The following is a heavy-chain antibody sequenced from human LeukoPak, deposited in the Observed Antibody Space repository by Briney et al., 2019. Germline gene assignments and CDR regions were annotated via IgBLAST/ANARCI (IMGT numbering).Heavy chain of an antibody. V-gene: IGHV3-66*02. CDR3: ARQYYDFWSGYRKGWFDP. Sequence: GGSLRLSCAASGFTVSSNYMSWVRQAPGKGLEWVSVIYSGGSSYYADSVKGRFTISRDNSKNTLYLQMNSLRAEDTAVYYCARQYYDFWSGYRKGWFDPWGQGTLVTVSP. J-gene: IGHJ5*02. D-gene: IGHD3-3*01. CDR2: IYSGGSS. CDR1: GFTVSSNY.